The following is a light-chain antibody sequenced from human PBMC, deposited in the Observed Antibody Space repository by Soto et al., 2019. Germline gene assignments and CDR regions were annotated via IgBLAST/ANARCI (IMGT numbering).Light chain of an antibody. CDR3: QQYDNWNT. V-gene: IGKV3-20*01. CDR1: QRVSSAY. CDR2: GAS. Sequence: EIVLTQSPGTLSLSPGERATLSCRASQRVSSAYLAWYQQKPGQAPRLLMYGASNRATGTPDRFSGSGSGTDFTLTISRLEAEDLAVYYCQQYDNWNTFGPGTKVDIK. J-gene: IGKJ3*01.